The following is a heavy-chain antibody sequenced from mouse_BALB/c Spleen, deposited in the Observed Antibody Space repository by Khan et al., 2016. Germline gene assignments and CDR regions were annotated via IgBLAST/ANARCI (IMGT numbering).Heavy chain of an antibody. CDR3: ARAPYDYDVGFAY. D-gene: IGHD2-4*01. V-gene: IGHV14-3*02. CDR2: IDPANGNT. J-gene: IGHJ3*01. CDR1: GFNIKDTY. Sequence: VQLQQSGAELVKPGASVKLSCTASGFNIKDTYMHWVKQRPEQGLEWIGRIDPANGNTKYDPKFQGKATITADTSSNTAYLQLSSLTSEDPAVYSCARAPYDYDVGFAYWGQGTLVTVSA.